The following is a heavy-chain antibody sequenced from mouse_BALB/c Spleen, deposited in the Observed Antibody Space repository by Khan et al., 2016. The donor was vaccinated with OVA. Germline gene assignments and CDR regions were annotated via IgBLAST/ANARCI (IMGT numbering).Heavy chain of an antibody. CDR1: GYTFTSFW. V-gene: IGHV1S127*01. Sequence: QVQLQQSGPELVRPGASVKMSCKASGYTFTSFWINWVKQRPGQGLEWIGMIDPSKSETRLNQKFKDKATLYVDKSSNTAYMQLSRLTSEDSAFYSCTWGGYGSPFAYWGQGTLVTVSA. CDR2: IDPSKSET. D-gene: IGHD1-1*01. CDR3: TWGGYGSPFAY. J-gene: IGHJ3*01.